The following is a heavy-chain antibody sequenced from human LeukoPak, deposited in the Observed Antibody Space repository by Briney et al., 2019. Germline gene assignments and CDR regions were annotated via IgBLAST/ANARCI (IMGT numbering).Heavy chain of an antibody. D-gene: IGHD2-21*02. CDR3: VRDFGDWRTDY. V-gene: IGHV4-39*07. Sequence: SETLSLTCTVSGGSISSRTYYWAWIRQPPGKGLEWIGSINYSGKLTFNPSLKSRVTVSLDTSRNQFSLTLSSVTAADTAVYYCVRDFGDWRTDYWGQGTLVTVSS. CDR1: GGSISSRTYY. J-gene: IGHJ4*02. CDR2: INYSGKL.